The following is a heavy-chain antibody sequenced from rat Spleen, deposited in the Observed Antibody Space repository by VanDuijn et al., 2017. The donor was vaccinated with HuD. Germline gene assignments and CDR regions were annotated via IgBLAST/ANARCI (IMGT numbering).Heavy chain of an antibody. CDR2: ITYDGSGT. J-gene: IGHJ3*01. CDR1: GFTFSDYN. CDR3: ARPSYGYPFAY. D-gene: IGHD1-7*01. V-gene: IGHV5-7*01. Sequence: EVQLVESGGGLVQPGRSLKLSCAASGFTFSDYNMAWVRQAPKRGLEWVATITYDGSGTYYRDSVKVRFTISRDNAKTSLYLQLDSLRSEDTATYYCARPSYGYPFAYWGQGTLVTVSS.